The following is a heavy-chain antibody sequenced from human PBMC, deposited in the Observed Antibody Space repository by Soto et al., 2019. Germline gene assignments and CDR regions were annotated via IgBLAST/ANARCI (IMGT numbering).Heavy chain of an antibody. D-gene: IGHD1-26*01. Sequence: QVQLVQSGAEVKKPGASVKVSCKTSGYAFTGYYMHLVRQSPGQGLEWMGWINPNSGGTNYAQKFQGRVTMTRDTSISTVYMDLRRLRSDDTAVYYCARVPTSGSYEAWFAYWGQGSLVTVSS. CDR2: INPNSGGT. CDR1: GYAFTGYY. V-gene: IGHV1-2*02. J-gene: IGHJ4*02. CDR3: ARVPTSGSYEAWFAY.